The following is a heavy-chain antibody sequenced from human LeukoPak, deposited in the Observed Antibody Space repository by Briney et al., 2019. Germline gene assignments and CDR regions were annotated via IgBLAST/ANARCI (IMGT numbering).Heavy chain of an antibody. D-gene: IGHD6-19*01. CDR1: GFTVSSNY. V-gene: IGHV3-66*02. J-gene: IGHJ4*02. Sequence: GGSLRLSCAASGFTVSSNYMSWVRQAPGKGLEWVSVIYSGGSTYYADSVKGRFTISRDNSKNTLYLQMNSLRAEDTAVYYCARDREEEQWPGSFEYRGQGTLVTVSS. CDR3: ARDREEEQWPGSFEY. CDR2: IYSGGST.